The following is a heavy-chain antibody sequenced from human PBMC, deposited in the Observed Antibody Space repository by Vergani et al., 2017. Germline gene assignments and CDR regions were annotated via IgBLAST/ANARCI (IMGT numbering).Heavy chain of an antibody. CDR3: ASRYSSSWYDPAGIDY. J-gene: IGHJ4*02. CDR2: INHSGST. Sequence: QVQLQQWGAGLLKPSETLSLTCAVYGGSFSGYYWSWIRQPPGKGLEWIGEINHSGSTNYNPYLKSRVTISVDTSKNQFSRKLSSVTAADTAVYYCASRYSSSWYDPAGIDYWGQGTLVTVSS. D-gene: IGHD6-13*01. CDR1: GGSFSGYY. V-gene: IGHV4-34*01.